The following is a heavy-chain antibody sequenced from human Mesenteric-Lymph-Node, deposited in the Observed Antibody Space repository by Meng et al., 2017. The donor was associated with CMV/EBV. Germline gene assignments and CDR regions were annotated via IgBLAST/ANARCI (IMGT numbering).Heavy chain of an antibody. J-gene: IGHJ3*02. CDR1: GFTFSDYY. Sequence: GESLKISCAASGFTFSDYYMSWIRQAPGKGLEWVSYISSSSSRIYYADSVKGRFTISRDNAKNSLYMQMNTLRAEDTAVYYCARAVGRTERDAFDIWGQGTMVTVSS. D-gene: IGHD1-26*01. CDR2: ISSSSSRI. V-gene: IGHV3-11*04. CDR3: ARAVGRTERDAFDI.